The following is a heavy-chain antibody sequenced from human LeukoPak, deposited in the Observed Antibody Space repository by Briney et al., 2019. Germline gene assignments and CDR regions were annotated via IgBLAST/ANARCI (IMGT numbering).Heavy chain of an antibody. V-gene: IGHV3-7*05. CDR3: ARDVATVIHFDY. Sequence: GGSLRLSCAASGFTFSSYWMSWVRQAPGKGLEWVANIKQDGSEKYYVDSVKGRFTISRDNAKDSLYLQMDSLRAEDTAVYYCARDVATVIHFDYWGQGTLVTVSS. CDR1: GFTFSSYW. CDR2: IKQDGSEK. J-gene: IGHJ4*02. D-gene: IGHD4-17*01.